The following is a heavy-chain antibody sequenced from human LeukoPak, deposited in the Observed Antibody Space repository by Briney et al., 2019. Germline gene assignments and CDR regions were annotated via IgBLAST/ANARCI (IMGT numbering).Heavy chain of an antibody. J-gene: IGHJ2*01. CDR1: GGTFISYA. V-gene: IGHV1-69*05. CDR2: ITPIFGTA. D-gene: IGHD2-8*01. Sequence: EASVKVSCKASGGTFISYAISWVRQAPGQGLGWMGRITPIFGTANYAQKFQGRVTITTDESTSTAYMELSSLRSEDTAVYYCARELGYCTNGVCQDWYFDLWGRGTLVTVSS. CDR3: ARELGYCTNGVCQDWYFDL.